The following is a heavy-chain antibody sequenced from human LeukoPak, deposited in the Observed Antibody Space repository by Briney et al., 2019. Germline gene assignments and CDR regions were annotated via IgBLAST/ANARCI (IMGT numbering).Heavy chain of an antibody. CDR3: ARVDRAVAGTPHY. V-gene: IGHV1-69*02. CDR1: GGAFSSYS. D-gene: IGHD6-19*01. CDR2: IIPILGIA. Sequence: SVKLSCKSSGGAFSSYSISWVRQAPGQGLEWMGRIIPILGIANYAQKFQGRVTVTADKSTRTAYMELSSLRSEDTAVYYCARVDRAVAGTPHYWGQGTLVTVSS. J-gene: IGHJ4*02.